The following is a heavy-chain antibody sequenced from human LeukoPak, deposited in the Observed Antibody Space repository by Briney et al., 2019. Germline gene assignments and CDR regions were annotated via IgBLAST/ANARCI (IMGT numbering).Heavy chain of an antibody. CDR3: ARDAMTTVTTGYYMDV. V-gene: IGHV4-59*01. CDR1: GGSISSYY. Sequence: SETLSLTCTVSGGSISSYYWSWIRQPPGKGLEWIGYIYYSGSTNYNPSLKSRVTISVDTSKNQFSLKLSSVTAADTAVYYCARDAMTTVTTGYYMDVWGKGTTVTVS. J-gene: IGHJ6*03. CDR2: IYYSGST. D-gene: IGHD4-17*01.